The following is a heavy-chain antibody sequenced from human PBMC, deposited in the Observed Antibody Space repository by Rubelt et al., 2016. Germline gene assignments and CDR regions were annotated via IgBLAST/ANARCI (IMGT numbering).Heavy chain of an antibody. CDR3: ATAVADTGEYFQH. Sequence: GFTFSSYGMHWVRQAPGRGLVWVARFNTDVSSTSYADSVKGRFTISRDTAKNTLYLQMNSLRAEDTAVYYCATAVADTGEYFQHWGQGTLVTVSS. CDR2: FNTDVSST. J-gene: IGHJ1*01. D-gene: IGHD6-19*01. V-gene: IGHV3-74*01. CDR1: GFTFSSYG.